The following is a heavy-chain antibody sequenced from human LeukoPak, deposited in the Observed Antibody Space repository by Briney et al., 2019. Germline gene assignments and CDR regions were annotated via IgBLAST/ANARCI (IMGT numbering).Heavy chain of an antibody. CDR1: GFTFSSYA. CDR2: ISGSGGSA. D-gene: IGHD3-22*01. J-gene: IGHJ4*02. V-gene: IGHV3-23*01. CDR3: AKDPTMIVVVIPDY. Sequence: PGGSLRLSCAASGFTFSSYAMSWVRQAPGKGLEWVSAISGSGGSAYSADSVKGRFTISRDNSKNTLYLQMNSLRAEDTAVYYCAKDPTMIVVVIPDYWGQGTLVTVSS.